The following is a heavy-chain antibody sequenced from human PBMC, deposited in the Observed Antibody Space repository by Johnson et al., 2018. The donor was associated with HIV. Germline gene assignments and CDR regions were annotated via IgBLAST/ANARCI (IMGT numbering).Heavy chain of an antibody. V-gene: IGHV3-30*04. Sequence: QVQLVESGGGVVPPGRSLRLSCAASGFTFSSYAMHWVRQAPGQGLEWVAVISYVGSNNYYADSVTGRFTISRDTSKNTLYLQMNSLRAEDTAVYDCARDRGYYDSSGGDAFDIWGQGTMVTVSS. D-gene: IGHD3-22*01. CDR3: ARDRGYYDSSGGDAFDI. CDR2: ISYVGSNN. J-gene: IGHJ3*02. CDR1: GFTFSSYA.